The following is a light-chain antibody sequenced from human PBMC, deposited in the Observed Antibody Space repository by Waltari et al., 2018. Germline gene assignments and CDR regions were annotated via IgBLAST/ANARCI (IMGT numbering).Light chain of an antibody. Sequence: EIVLTQSPCTLSFSPGERATLSCRASQSVRGALAWYQQKAGQAPRLLIYGPSSRATGIPDRFSGSGSGTDFSLTISRLEPEDFAVYYCQHYVRLPATFGQGTKVEI. J-gene: IGKJ1*01. CDR1: QSVRGA. V-gene: IGKV3-20*01. CDR2: GPS. CDR3: QHYVRLPAT.